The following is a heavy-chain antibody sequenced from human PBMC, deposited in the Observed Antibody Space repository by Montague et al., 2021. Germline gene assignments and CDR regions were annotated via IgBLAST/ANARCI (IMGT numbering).Heavy chain of an antibody. CDR2: IIYSGNT. D-gene: IGHD2-21*02. CDR3: ARGPYCSGGDCYKRRRNNWDFDL. V-gene: IGHV4-34*01. CDR1: GGSPGGSFNGHF. J-gene: IGHJ2*01. Sequence: ETLSLTCAVSGGSPGGSFNGHFWTWLRQPPGKGLEWIGEIIYSGNTNYTPSLKSRVTMSIDTSKNQFSLRLRSVTAADTAVYYCARGPYCSGGDCYKRRRNNWDFDLWGRGTLVTVSS.